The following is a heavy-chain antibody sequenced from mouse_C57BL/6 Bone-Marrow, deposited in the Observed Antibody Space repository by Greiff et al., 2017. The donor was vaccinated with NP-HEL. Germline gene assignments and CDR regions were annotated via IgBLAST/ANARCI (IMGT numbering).Heavy chain of an antibody. CDR2: IWSGGST. CDR3: ARTIYYDYGIDY. Sequence: VQLQQSGPGLVQPSQSLSITCTVSGFSLTSYGVHWVRQSPGKGLEWLGVIWSGGSTDYNAAFISRLSISKDNSKSQVFFKMNSLQADDTAIYYCARTIYYDYGIDYWGQGTTLTVSS. J-gene: IGHJ2*01. V-gene: IGHV2-2*01. CDR1: GFSLTSYG. D-gene: IGHD2-4*01.